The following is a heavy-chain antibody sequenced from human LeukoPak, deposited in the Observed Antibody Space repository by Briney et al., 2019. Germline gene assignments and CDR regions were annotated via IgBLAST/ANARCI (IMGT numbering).Heavy chain of an antibody. V-gene: IGHV4-4*07. CDR1: GGSISSYY. Sequence: PSETLSLTCTVSGGSISSYYWSWIRQPAGKGLEWIGRIYTSGSTNYNPSLKSRVTMSVDTSKNQFSLKLSSVTAAATAVYYCAREIGSGRGYVWGSYRESSYNWFDPWGQGTLVTVSS. J-gene: IGHJ5*02. CDR2: IYTSGST. D-gene: IGHD3-16*02. CDR3: AREIGSGRGYVWGSYRESSYNWFDP.